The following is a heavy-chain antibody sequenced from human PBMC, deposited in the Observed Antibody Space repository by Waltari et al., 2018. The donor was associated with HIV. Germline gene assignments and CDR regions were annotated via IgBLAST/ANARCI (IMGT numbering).Heavy chain of an antibody. Sequence: QVKLVQSGSELKKPGASVNISCKASGYTFTSYAINWVRQAPGQGLQWMGWINTKTGDPMYAQDFTGRFVFSLDTPVSTAYLQISSLTAEDSAVYYCARYFSGWRKWYFDLWGRGTLVSVSS. CDR1: GYTFTSYA. J-gene: IGHJ2*01. CDR2: INTKTGDP. V-gene: IGHV7-4-1*02. CDR3: ARYFSGWRKWYFDL. D-gene: IGHD3-3*01.